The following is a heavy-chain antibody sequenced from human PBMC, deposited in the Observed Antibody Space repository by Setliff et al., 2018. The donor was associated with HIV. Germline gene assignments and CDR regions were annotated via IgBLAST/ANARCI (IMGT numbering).Heavy chain of an antibody. CDR3: ARVPYRSAWFSGGHDAFDV. CDR1: GYTFSSYG. V-gene: IGHV1-18*01. J-gene: IGHJ3*01. D-gene: IGHD6-19*01. Sequence: AASVKVSCKASGYTFSSYGISWVRQAPGQGLEWMGWISGYNGNTKYVQKLQGRVTMTTDTSTRTVYMESRSLRHDDTAEYFCARVPYRSAWFSGGHDAFDVWGQGTMVTVSS. CDR2: ISGYNGNT.